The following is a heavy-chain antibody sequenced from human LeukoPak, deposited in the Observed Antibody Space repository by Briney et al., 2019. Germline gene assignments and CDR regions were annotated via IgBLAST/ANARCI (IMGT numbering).Heavy chain of an antibody. D-gene: IGHD2/OR15-2a*01. Sequence: GASVKVSCKASGYTFTSYGISWVRQAPGQGLEWMGWISAYNGNTNYAQKLQGRVTMTTDTSTSTAYMELRSLRSDDTAVYYCARDPKATFPSMGKGFDPWGQGTLVTVSS. V-gene: IGHV1-18*01. CDR3: ARDPKATFPSMGKGFDP. J-gene: IGHJ5*02. CDR2: ISAYNGNT. CDR1: GYTFTSYG.